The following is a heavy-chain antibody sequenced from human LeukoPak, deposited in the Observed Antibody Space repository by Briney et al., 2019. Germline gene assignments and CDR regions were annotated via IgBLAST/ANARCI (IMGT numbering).Heavy chain of an antibody. CDR3: AREGAYNWNAADAFDI. J-gene: IGHJ3*02. CDR2: ISSSSSYT. V-gene: IGHV3-11*06. CDR1: GFTFSDYY. Sequence: GGSLRLSCAASGFTFSDYYMSWIRQAPGKGLEWVSYISSSSSYTNYADSVKGRFTISRDNAKNSLYLQMNSLRAEDTAVYYCAREGAYNWNAADAFDIWGQGTMVTVSS. D-gene: IGHD1-20*01.